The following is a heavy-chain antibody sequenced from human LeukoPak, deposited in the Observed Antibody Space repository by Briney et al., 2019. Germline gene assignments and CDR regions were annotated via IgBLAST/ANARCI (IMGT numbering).Heavy chain of an antibody. J-gene: IGHJ4*02. Sequence: GASVKVPCKVSGYSLTELSVHWVRQSPGNEFEWLGSFDPEDGTPVYAQTLRGRLTMTEDTSTDTAYLGLSSLRSEDTAVYYCAREGMQQLVFDYWGQGTLVTVSS. D-gene: IGHD6-13*01. CDR2: FDPEDGTP. CDR1: GYSLTELS. V-gene: IGHV1-24*01. CDR3: AREGMQQLVFDY.